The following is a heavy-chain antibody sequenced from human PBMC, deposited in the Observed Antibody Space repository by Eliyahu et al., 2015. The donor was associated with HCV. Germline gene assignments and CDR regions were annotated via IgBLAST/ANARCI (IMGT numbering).Heavy chain of an antibody. D-gene: IGHD3-16*01. J-gene: IGHJ6*02. CDR1: GFSLSTNGLS. CDR3: ARIGALGHGMDV. V-gene: IGHV2-70*17. CDR2: IDWDDDK. Sequence: QVTLRESGPALVKPTQILTLTCTFSGFSLSTNGLSVSWIRQPPGKALEWLARIDWDDDKFYSTSLKTRLTISKDTSKNQVVLTMTNMDPVDTATYYCARIGALGHGMDVWGQGTTVTVSS.